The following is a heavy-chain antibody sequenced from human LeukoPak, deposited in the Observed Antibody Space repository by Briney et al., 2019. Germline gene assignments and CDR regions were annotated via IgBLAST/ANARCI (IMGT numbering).Heavy chain of an antibody. D-gene: IGHD3-22*01. CDR2: ISAYNGNT. CDR1: GYTFTSYG. CDR3: ARDSDPSYYYDSSGYSSVDY. J-gene: IGHJ4*02. Sequence: ASVKVPCKASGYTFTSYGISWVRQAPGQGLEWMGWISAYNGNTNYAQKLQGRVTMTTDTSTSTAYMELRSLRSDDTAVYYCARDSDPSYYYDSSGYSSVDYWGQGTLVTVSS. V-gene: IGHV1-18*01.